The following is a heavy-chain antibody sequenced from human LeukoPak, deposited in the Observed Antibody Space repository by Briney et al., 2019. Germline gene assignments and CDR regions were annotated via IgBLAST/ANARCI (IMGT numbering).Heavy chain of an antibody. CDR3: ARDHKLGP. V-gene: IGHV3-21*01. J-gene: IGHJ5*02. D-gene: IGHD6-6*01. Sequence: EGSLRLSCAASGFTFSTYAMSWVRQAPGKGLEWVSSISSSSSYIYYADSVKGRFTISRDNAKNSLYLQMNSLRAEDTAVYYCARDHKLGPWGQGTLVTVSS. CDR1: GFTFSTYA. CDR2: ISSSSSYI.